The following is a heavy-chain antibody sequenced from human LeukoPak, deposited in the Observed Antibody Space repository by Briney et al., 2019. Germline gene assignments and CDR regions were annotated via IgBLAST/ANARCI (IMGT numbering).Heavy chain of an antibody. J-gene: IGHJ3*02. Sequence: GGSLRLSCAASGFTFSSYSMNWVRQAPGKGLEWVSSISSSSSYIYYADSMKGRFTISRDNAKNSLYLQMNSLRAEDTAVYYCARELSLTGGNSDAFDIWGQGTMVTVSS. CDR2: ISSSSSYI. V-gene: IGHV3-21*01. CDR3: ARELSLTGGNSDAFDI. CDR1: GFTFSSYS. D-gene: IGHD4-23*01.